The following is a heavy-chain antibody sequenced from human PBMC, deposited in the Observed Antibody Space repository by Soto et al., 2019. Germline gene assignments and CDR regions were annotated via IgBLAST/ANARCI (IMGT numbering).Heavy chain of an antibody. J-gene: IGHJ4*02. Sequence: QVQLQESGPGLVKPSETLSLTCTVSGGSISSYYWSWIRQPPRRGLEWIGYIYYSGSTNYNPSLKSRVTISVDTSKNQFSLKLSSVTAADTAVYYCARSYGDYDDYWGQGTLVTVSS. CDR3: ARSYGDYDDY. CDR1: GGSISSYY. D-gene: IGHD4-17*01. CDR2: IYYSGST. V-gene: IGHV4-59*01.